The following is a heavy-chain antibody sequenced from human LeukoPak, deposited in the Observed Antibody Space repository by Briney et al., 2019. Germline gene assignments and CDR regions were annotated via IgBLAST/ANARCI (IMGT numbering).Heavy chain of an antibody. CDR3: VSPRGFSYGYFDY. CDR2: IYYSKNT. CDR1: GGSISSSSTY. D-gene: IGHD5-18*01. J-gene: IGHJ4*02. V-gene: IGHV4-39*01. Sequence: PSETLSLTCTVSGGSISSSSTYWGWIRQPPGKGLEWIGSIYYSKNTYYNPSLKSRVTISADTSKNQFSLTLGSVSATDTAVYYCVSPRGFSYGYFDYWGQETLVTVSS.